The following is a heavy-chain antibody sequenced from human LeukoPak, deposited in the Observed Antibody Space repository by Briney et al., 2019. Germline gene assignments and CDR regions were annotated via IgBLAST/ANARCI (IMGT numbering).Heavy chain of an antibody. CDR3: ARDVSNARIKYDYYGMDV. D-gene: IGHD2-15*01. Sequence: PSETLSLTCTVSGGSISSGDYYWSWIRQPPGKGLEWTGYIYYSGSTYYNPSLKSRVTISVDTSKNQFSLKLSSVTAADTAVYYCARDVSNARIKYDYYGMDVWGQGTTVTVSS. CDR1: GGSISSGDYY. J-gene: IGHJ6*02. V-gene: IGHV4-30-4*01. CDR2: IYYSGST.